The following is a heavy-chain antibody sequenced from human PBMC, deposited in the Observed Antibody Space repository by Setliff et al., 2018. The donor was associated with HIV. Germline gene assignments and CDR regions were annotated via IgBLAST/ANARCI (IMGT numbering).Heavy chain of an antibody. CDR2: IYRQGTT. Sequence: GGSLRLSCAASGITVSSDYMSWVRQAPGKGLQWVSVIYRQGTTYYADSVKGRFTISRDNSKNTLYLQMNSLKVEDTALYYCTTAGHGSLDFDYWGQGTLVTVSS. CDR3: TTAGHGSLDFDY. CDR1: GITVSSDY. J-gene: IGHJ4*02. D-gene: IGHD1-1*01. V-gene: IGHV3-53*01.